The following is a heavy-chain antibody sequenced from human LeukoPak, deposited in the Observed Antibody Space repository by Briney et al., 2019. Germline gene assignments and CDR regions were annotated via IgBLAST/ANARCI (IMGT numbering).Heavy chain of an antibody. J-gene: IGHJ6*02. CDR2: INHSGST. Sequence: SETLSLTCAVYGGSFSGYYWSWIRQPPGKGLEWIEEINHSGSTNYNPSLKSRVTISVDTSKNQFSLKLSSVTAADTAVYYCARLVVRNSGSYPYYYYYYGMDVWGQGTTVTVSS. D-gene: IGHD3-10*01. CDR3: ARLVVRNSGSYPYYYYYYGMDV. V-gene: IGHV4-34*01. CDR1: GGSFSGYY.